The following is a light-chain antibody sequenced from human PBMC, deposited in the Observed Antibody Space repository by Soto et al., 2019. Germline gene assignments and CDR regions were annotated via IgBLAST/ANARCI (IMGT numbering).Light chain of an antibody. J-gene: IGKJ5*01. CDR1: QSVSGN. Sequence: IVMTQSPATLSVSPGERAALSCRASQSVSGNLAWYQQTPGQAPRLLIYGASTRATGIPARFSGSGSGTEFTLTISSLKSEDFAAYYCQQYNYRPRPFGQGTRLEIK. CDR2: GAS. V-gene: IGKV3-15*01. CDR3: QQYNYRPRP.